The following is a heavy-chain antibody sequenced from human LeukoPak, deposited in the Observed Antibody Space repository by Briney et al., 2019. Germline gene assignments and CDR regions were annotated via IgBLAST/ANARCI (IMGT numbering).Heavy chain of an antibody. CDR2: IWYDGSNK. V-gene: IGHV3-33*01. CDR1: GFTFSSYG. Sequence: GGSLRLSCAASGFTFSSYGMHWVRQAPGKGLEWVAVIWYDGSNKYYADSVKGRFTISRDNSKNTLYLQMNSLRAEDTAVYYCARWAGYYGDYAIDYWGQGTQVTVSS. CDR3: ARWAGYYGDYAIDY. D-gene: IGHD4-17*01. J-gene: IGHJ4*02.